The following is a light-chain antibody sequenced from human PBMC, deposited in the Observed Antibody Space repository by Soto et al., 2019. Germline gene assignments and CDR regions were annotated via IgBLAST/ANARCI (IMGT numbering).Light chain of an antibody. CDR3: QQYDLYPLT. J-gene: IGKJ1*01. CDR2: DAS. CDR1: QFINKW. Sequence: DIQMTQTPSTLSASIGDRVTIACRASQFINKWLAWHQQEPGKAPKVLIFDASILKSGVPSRFSGSGFGTEFTLTIDSLQPEDFATYYCQQYDLYPLTFGQGTRVEIK. V-gene: IGKV1-5*01.